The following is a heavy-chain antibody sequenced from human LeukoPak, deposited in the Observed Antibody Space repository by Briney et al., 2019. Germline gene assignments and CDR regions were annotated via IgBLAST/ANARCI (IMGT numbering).Heavy chain of an antibody. CDR2: ISYDGSNK. J-gene: IGHJ4*02. D-gene: IGHD2-15*01. V-gene: IGHV3-30*04. CDR1: GFTFSSYA. Sequence: QAGGSLRLSCAASGFTFSSYAMHWVRQAPGKGLEWVAVISYDGSNKYYADSVKGRFTISRDNSKNTLYLQMNSLRAEDTAVYYYARDAGGSPLGFFDYWGQGTLVTVSS. CDR3: ARDAGGSPLGFFDY.